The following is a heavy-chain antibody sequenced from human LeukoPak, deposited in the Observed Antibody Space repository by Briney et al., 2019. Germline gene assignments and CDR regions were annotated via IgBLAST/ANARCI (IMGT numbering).Heavy chain of an antibody. D-gene: IGHD3-16*01. CDR1: GFTFSNYA. V-gene: IGHV3-23*01. Sequence: GGSLRLSCVASGFTFSNYAMSWVRQAPEKGLEWVSVISGSGGTIHDADSVKGRFTISRDNSKNTLYLQMNSLRAEDTAVYYCAKARFFWGIFYFIVGGQGPLVTVPS. CDR2: ISGSGGTI. J-gene: IGHJ4*02. CDR3: AKARFFWGIFYFIV.